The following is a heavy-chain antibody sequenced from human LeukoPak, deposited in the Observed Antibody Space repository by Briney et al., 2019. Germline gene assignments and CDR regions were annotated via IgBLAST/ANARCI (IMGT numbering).Heavy chain of an antibody. D-gene: IGHD1-20*01. CDR1: GFTFSSYG. Sequence: TGGSLRPSCAASGFTFSSYGMHWVRQAPGKGLEWVAFIRYDGSNKYYADSVKGRFTISKDNSKNTLYLQMNSLRPEDTAVYYCARAIAGTTEYWGQGTLVTVSS. J-gene: IGHJ4*02. CDR3: ARAIAGTTEY. V-gene: IGHV3-30*02. CDR2: IRYDGSNK.